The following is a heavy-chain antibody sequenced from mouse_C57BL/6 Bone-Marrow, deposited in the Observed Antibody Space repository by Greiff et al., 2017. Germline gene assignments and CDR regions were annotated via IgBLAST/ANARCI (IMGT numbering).Heavy chain of an antibody. V-gene: IGHV5-6*01. CDR3: ARNVGLRRDYYAMDY. CDR1: GFTFSSYG. D-gene: IGHD2-2*01. J-gene: IGHJ4*01. Sequence: EVQGVESGGDLVKPGGSLKLSCAASGFTFSSYGMSWVRQTPDKRLEWVATISSGGSYTYYPDSVKGRFTISRDNAKNTLYLQMSSLKSEDTAMYYCARNVGLRRDYYAMDYWGQGTSVTVSS. CDR2: ISSGGSYT.